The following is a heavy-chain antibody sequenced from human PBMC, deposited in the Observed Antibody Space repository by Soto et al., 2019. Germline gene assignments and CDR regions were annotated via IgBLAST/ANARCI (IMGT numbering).Heavy chain of an antibody. CDR3: ARLHYDSSGYYYFYYYYGMDV. J-gene: IGHJ6*02. Sequence: PSETLYLTCTVSGGSISSSSYYWGWIRQPPGKGLEWIGSIYYSGSTYYNPSLKSRVTISVDTSKNQFSLKLSSVTAADTAVYYCARLHYDSSGYYYFYYYYGMDVWGQGTTVTVSS. D-gene: IGHD3-22*01. CDR2: IYYSGST. CDR1: GGSISSSSYY. V-gene: IGHV4-39*01.